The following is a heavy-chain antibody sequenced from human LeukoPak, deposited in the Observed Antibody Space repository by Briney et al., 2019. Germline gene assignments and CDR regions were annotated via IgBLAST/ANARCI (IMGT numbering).Heavy chain of an antibody. CDR3: ASQTTVKYYFDY. V-gene: IGHV3-53*01. D-gene: IGHD4-17*01. CDR2: IYSGGST. Sequence: GGSLRLSCAASGFTVSSNYMSWVRQAPGKGLEWVSVIYSGGSTYYADSVKGRFTISRDNSKNTLYLQVNSLTAEDTAVYYCASQTTVKYYFDYWGQGTLVTVSS. CDR1: GFTVSSNY. J-gene: IGHJ4*02.